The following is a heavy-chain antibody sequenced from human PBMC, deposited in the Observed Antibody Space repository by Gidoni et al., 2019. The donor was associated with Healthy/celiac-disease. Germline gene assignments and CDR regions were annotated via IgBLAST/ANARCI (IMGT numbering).Heavy chain of an antibody. D-gene: IGHD5-18*01. CDR3: TRGDDTAMVIAAAGFDY. CDR1: GFTFGDYA. V-gene: IGHV3-49*05. CDR2: IRSKAYGGTT. J-gene: IGHJ4*02. Sequence: EVQLVESGGGLVKPGRSLSLSCTASGFTFGDYAMSWFRQAPGKGLEWVCFIRSKAYGGTTEYAASVKGRFTISRDDSKSIAYLQMNSLKTEDTAVYYCTRGDDTAMVIAAAGFDYWGQGTLVTVSS.